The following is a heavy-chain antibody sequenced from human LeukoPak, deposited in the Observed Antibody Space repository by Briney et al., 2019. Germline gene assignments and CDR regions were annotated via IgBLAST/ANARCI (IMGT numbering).Heavy chain of an antibody. Sequence: SETLSLTCTVSGGSISSYYWSWIRQPPGKGLEWIGSIYHSGSTYYNPSLKSRATISVDTSKNQFSLKLSSVTAADTAVYYCARQEDIRVTVPRGLMMTPTWFDPWGQGTLVTVSS. V-gene: IGHV4-39*01. CDR3: ARQEDIRVTVPRGLMMTPTWFDP. J-gene: IGHJ5*02. CDR1: GGSISSYY. D-gene: IGHD3-10*01. CDR2: IYHSGST.